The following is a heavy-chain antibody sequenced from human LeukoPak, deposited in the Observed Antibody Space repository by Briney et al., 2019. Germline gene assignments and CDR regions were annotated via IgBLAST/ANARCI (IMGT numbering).Heavy chain of an antibody. D-gene: IGHD6-19*01. CDR1: GFTFSSYA. V-gene: IGHV3-23*01. Sequence: GGSLRLSCAASGFTFSSYAMSWVRQAPGKGLEWVSAISGSGGSTYYADSVKGRFTISRDNSKNTLYLQMNSLRAEDTAVYYCAGFGYSSGWYEDYFDYWGQGTLVTVSS. CDR3: AGFGYSSGWYEDYFDY. J-gene: IGHJ4*02. CDR2: ISGSGGST.